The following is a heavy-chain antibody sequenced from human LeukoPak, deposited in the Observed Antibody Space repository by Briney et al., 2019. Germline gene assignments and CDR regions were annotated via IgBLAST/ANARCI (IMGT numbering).Heavy chain of an antibody. CDR2: IYYSGST. CDR3: ARHAFAIGSYGDY. Sequence: PSETLSLTCTVSGGSISSSSYYWGWIRQPPGKGLEWIGSIYYSGSTYYNLSLKSRVTISVDTSKNQFSLKLSSVTAADTAVYYCARHAFAIGSYGDYWGQGTLVTVSS. V-gene: IGHV4-39*01. CDR1: GGSISSSSYY. J-gene: IGHJ4*02. D-gene: IGHD1-26*01.